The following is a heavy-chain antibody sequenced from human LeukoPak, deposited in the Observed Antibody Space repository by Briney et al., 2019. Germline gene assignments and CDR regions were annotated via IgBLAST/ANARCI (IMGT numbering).Heavy chain of an antibody. Sequence: ASVKVSCKASGYTFTSYDINWVRQATGQGLEWMGWMNPNSGNTGYAQKFQGRVTMTRNTSISTAYMELSSLRSEDTAVYYCAKDPTLRGLLDYWGQGTLVTVSS. CDR2: MNPNSGNT. CDR3: AKDPTLRGLLDY. V-gene: IGHV1-8*01. CDR1: GYTFTSYD. J-gene: IGHJ4*02.